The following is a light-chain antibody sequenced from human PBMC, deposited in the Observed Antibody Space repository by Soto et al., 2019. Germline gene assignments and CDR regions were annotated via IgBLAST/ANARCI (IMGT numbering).Light chain of an antibody. CDR2: DAY. CDR3: QQRSNWPPIT. V-gene: IGKV3-11*01. CDR1: QSFGRDY. J-gene: IGKJ5*01. Sequence: IGLTRSPATLSLSPGERSTLACRASQSFGRDYLAWYQQKPGQAPRLLIYDAYNRATGIPARFSGSGSGTDFTLTISSLETEDFAVYYCQQRSNWPPITFGHGTRLEI.